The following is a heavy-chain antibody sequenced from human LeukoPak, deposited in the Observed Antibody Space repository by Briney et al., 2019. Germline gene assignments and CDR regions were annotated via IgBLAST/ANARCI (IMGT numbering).Heavy chain of an antibody. CDR2: IYSGGST. J-gene: IGHJ4*02. D-gene: IGHD3-10*01. CDR3: ASSGRRW. Sequence: GGSLRLSCAASGFTLSSNYMSWVRQAPGKGLEWVSGIYSGGSTYYPDSVKERFTISRDNSKNTLYLQMNSLRAEGTAVYYCASSGRRWWGQGTLVTVSS. CDR1: GFTLSSNY. V-gene: IGHV3-66*02.